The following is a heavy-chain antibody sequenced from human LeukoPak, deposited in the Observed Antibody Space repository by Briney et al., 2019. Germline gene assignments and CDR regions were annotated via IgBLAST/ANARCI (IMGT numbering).Heavy chain of an antibody. D-gene: IGHD3-3*01. Sequence: ASVKVSCKASGGFFSSFGISWVRQAPAQGFEWMGGIIPIFGTANYAQKFQDRVTIIADKSTTTVYMELNSLRFEDTAVYYCARGEWALSRGHYYYYMDVWGKGTMVTVSS. V-gene: IGHV1-69*06. J-gene: IGHJ6*03. CDR2: IIPIFGTA. CDR1: GGFFSSFG. CDR3: ARGEWALSRGHYYYYMDV.